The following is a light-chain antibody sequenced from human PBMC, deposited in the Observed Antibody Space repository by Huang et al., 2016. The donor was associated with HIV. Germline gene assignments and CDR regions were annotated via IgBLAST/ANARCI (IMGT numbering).Light chain of an antibody. CDR2: GAS. Sequence: EVVLTQSPGSLSLSPGKRVALSCRASETIASNYLAWYRQSAGQTPRLLIYGASNRATGIPDRFSGSGSGTDFTLTITKLEPEDSAVYYCQQYGTSPLTFGQGTRVEIK. J-gene: IGKJ1*01. CDR3: QQYGTSPLT. CDR1: ETIASNY. V-gene: IGKV3-20*01.